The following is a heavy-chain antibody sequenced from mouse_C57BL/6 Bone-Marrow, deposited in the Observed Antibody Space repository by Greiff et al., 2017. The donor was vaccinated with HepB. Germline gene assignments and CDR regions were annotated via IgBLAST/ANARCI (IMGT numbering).Heavy chain of an antibody. D-gene: IGHD1-1*01. J-gene: IGHJ2*01. CDR3: ARRVDYYGSSLYYFDY. V-gene: IGHV1-64*01. CDR1: GYTFTSYW. Sequence: QVQLQQPGAELVKPGASVKLSCKASGYTFTSYWMHWVKQRPGQGLEWIGMIHPNSRSTNYNEKFKSKATLTVDKSSSTAYMQLSSLTSEDSAVYYCARRVDYYGSSLYYFDYWGQGTTLTVSS. CDR2: IHPNSRST.